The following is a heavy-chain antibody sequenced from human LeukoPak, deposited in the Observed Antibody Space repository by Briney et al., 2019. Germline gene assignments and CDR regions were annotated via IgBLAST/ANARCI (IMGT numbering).Heavy chain of an antibody. CDR1: GFTFSNHA. V-gene: IGHV3-30*02. J-gene: IGHJ4*02. D-gene: IGHD5-18*01. CDR3: AKVKWGYSYGYFDY. CDR2: VWYDGNRK. Sequence: GGSLRLSCAASGFTFSNHAMHWVRQAPGKGLEWVTLVWYDGNRKYYADSVKGRFTISRDNSKNTLYLQMNSLRAEDTAVYYCAKVKWGYSYGYFDYWGQGTLVTVSS.